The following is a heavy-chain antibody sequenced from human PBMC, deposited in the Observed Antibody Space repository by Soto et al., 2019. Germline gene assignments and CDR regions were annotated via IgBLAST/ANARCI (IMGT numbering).Heavy chain of an antibody. V-gene: IGHV4-61*01. CDR2: VYSIENT. Sequence: QVQLQESGPGLVKPSETLSLNCTVSGASVSSGSHYWSWIRQPPGQNLEWIGYVYSIENTNYNPSLESSDSITSAKCNTQLSLKLRSVTAADTAVYYCAGGFLSRITFGGLILGPFEYWGQGILVTVSS. D-gene: IGHD3-16*01. CDR3: AGGFLSRITFGGLILGPFEY. CDR1: GASVSSGSHY. J-gene: IGHJ4*02.